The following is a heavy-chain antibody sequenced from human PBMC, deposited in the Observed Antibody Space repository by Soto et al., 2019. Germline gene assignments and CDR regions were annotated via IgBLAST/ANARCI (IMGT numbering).Heavy chain of an antibody. Sequence: GGSLRLSCAASGFSFSSYDIYWVRQSPGQGLEWVALIWSDGTEKYYADSVKGRFTISRDNSKNTMYVEMNSLRAEDTGVYYCARGSQLSSPNYYNGLDVWGQGTTVTVSS. V-gene: IGHV3-33*07. J-gene: IGHJ6*02. CDR3: ARGSQLSSPNYYNGLDV. CDR2: IWSDGTEK. CDR1: GFSFSSYD. D-gene: IGHD2-2*01.